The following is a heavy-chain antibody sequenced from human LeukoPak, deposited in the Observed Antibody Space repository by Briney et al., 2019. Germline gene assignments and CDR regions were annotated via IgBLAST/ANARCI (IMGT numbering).Heavy chain of an antibody. CDR2: IWYDGSNK. CDR3: ARDDYGGKLDI. CDR1: GFTFSNYD. V-gene: IGHV3-33*08. J-gene: IGHJ3*02. Sequence: GGSLRLSCTASGFTFSNYDMHWVRQAPGKGLEWVAVIWYDGSNKYYADSVKGRFTISRDNSKNTLYLQMNSLRAEDTAVYYCARDDYGGKLDIWGQGTVVTVSS. D-gene: IGHD4-23*01.